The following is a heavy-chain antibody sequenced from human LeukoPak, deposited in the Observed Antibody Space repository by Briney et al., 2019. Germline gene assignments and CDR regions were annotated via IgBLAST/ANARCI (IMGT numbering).Heavy chain of an antibody. CDR2: INHSGST. V-gene: IGHV4-34*01. D-gene: IGHD5-18*01. Sequence: ETLSLTCAAYGGSFSGYYWSWIRQPPGKGLEWIGEINHSGSTNYNPSLKSRVTISVDTSKNQFSLKLSSVTAADTAVYYCARGRLQLWLNRVVKNWFDPWGQGTLVTVSS. J-gene: IGHJ5*02. CDR1: GGSFSGYY. CDR3: ARGRLQLWLNRVVKNWFDP.